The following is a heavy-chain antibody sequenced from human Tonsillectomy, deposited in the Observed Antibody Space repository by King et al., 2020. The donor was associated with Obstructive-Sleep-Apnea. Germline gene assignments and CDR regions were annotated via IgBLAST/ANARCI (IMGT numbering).Heavy chain of an antibody. Sequence: QLQESGPGLVKPSETLSLTCTVSGGSISSYYWSWIRQPPGKGLEWIGYIYYSGSTNYNPSLTSRVTISVDTSKNQFSLKLSSVTAADTAVYYCARSMGDYAGYYFDYWGQGTLVTVSS. V-gene: IGHV4-59*08. CDR2: IYYSGST. D-gene: IGHD4-17*01. CDR1: GGSISSYY. CDR3: ARSMGDYAGYYFDY. J-gene: IGHJ4*02.